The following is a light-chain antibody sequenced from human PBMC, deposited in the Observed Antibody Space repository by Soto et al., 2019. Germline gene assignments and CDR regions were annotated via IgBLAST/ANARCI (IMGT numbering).Light chain of an antibody. Sequence: IVLTQSPATLSLSPGERATISCRASQSVSSYLAWYQQKPGQAPRLLIYDASNRATGIPARFSGSGSGTDFTLTISSLEPEDFAVYYCQQRSNWPTWTFGQGTKVDIK. V-gene: IGKV3-11*01. CDR2: DAS. CDR1: QSVSSY. CDR3: QQRSNWPTWT. J-gene: IGKJ1*01.